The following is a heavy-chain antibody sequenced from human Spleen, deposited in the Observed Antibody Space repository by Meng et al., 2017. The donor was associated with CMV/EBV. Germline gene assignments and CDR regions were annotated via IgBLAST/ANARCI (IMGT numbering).Heavy chain of an antibody. CDR3: ARNVDYDTGDY. CDR2: IYPGDSDT. J-gene: IGHJ4*02. Sequence: GGSLRLSRKGSGYSFTSYWIGWVRQMPGKGLEWMGIIYPGDSDTRYSPSFQGQVTISADKSSSTAYLQWSSLKASDTAMYYCARNVDYDTGDYWGQGTLVTVSS. D-gene: IGHD3-16*01. CDR1: GYSFTSYW. V-gene: IGHV5-51*01.